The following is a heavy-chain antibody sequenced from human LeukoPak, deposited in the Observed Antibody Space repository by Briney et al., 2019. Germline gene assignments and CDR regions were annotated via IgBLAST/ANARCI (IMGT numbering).Heavy chain of an antibody. CDR2: IYADGGR. J-gene: IGHJ3*02. V-gene: IGHV3-53*01. CDR3: ARGGSYLSAFDI. CDR1: GFSVSGHY. D-gene: IGHD1-26*01. Sequence: HSGGSLRLSCAASGFSVSGHYMNWVRQAPGKGLEWVSVIYADGGRYYADSVKGRFTISRDNSNNILSLQMNSLRVEDTAVYYCARGGSYLSAFDIWGQGTMVTVSS.